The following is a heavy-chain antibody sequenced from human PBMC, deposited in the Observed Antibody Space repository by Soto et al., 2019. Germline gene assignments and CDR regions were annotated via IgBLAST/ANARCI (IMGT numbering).Heavy chain of an antibody. CDR1: GFTFSTYW. CDR2: MNQDGSER. CDR3: ATMRGYPNYSYYYMAV. V-gene: IGHV3-7*01. J-gene: IGHJ6*03. D-gene: IGHD3-3*01. Sequence: GGSLRLSCAASGFTFSTYWMTWVRQAPGKGLEWVANMNQDGSERYYVDSVKGRFTISRDNAKNSLYLQMNSLRAEDTAVYYCATMRGYPNYSYYYMAVWGEGTTVTVSS.